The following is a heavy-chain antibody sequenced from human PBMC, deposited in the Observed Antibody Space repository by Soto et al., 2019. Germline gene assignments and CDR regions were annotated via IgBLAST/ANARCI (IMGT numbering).Heavy chain of an antibody. D-gene: IGHD1-26*01. CDR2: ISWNSGNI. Sequence: EVQLVESGGGLVQPGRSLRLSCVASGFTFGDYGMHWVRQAPGKGLEWVSGISWNSGNIGYADSVKGRFTISRYNAKNFLYLQMTSLTAEDMALNYCARDINGSTYYYVMDVWGQVTTVTVSS. J-gene: IGHJ6*02. CDR1: GFTFGDYG. V-gene: IGHV3-9*03. CDR3: ARDINGSTYYYVMDV.